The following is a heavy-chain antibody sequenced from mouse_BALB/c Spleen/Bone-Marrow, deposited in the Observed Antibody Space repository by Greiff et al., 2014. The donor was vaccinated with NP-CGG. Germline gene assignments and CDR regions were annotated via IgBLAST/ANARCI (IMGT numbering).Heavy chain of an antibody. CDR2: ISNLAYSI. V-gene: IGHV5-15*02. CDR3: ARKKLDAMDY. D-gene: IGHD4-1*01. CDR1: GFTFSDYG. Sequence: EVQLQESGGGLVQPGGSRKLSCAASGFTFSDYGMAWVRQAPGKGLEWVAVISNLAYSIYYADTVTGRFTISRENAKNTLYLEMSSLRSEDTAMYYCARKKLDAMDYWGQGTSVTVSS. J-gene: IGHJ4*01.